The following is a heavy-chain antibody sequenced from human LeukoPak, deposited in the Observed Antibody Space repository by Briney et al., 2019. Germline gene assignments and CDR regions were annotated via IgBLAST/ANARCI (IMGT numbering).Heavy chain of an antibody. CDR1: GFTFSSHA. Sequence: GGSLRLSCAASGFTFSSHAMSWVRQAPGKGLEWVSTISGSAGSTYYADPVKGRFTISRDNSKNTLYLQMNSLRAEDTAVYYCARDPSMFTIDLDYWGQGTLVTVSS. CDR2: ISGSAGST. CDR3: ARDPSMFTIDLDY. V-gene: IGHV3-23*01. D-gene: IGHD5-24*01. J-gene: IGHJ4*02.